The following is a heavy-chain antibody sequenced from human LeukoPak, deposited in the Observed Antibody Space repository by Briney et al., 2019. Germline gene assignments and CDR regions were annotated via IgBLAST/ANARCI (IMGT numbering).Heavy chain of an antibody. CDR3: ARAVSGRFDY. CDR2: INHSGST. D-gene: IGHD6-19*01. V-gene: IGHV4-34*01. CDR1: GGSFSGYY. J-gene: IGHJ4*02. Sequence: SETLSLTCAVYGGSFSGYYWSWIRQPPGKGLEWIGEINHSGSTNYNPSLNSRLTISVDTSKNQFSLRLSSVTAADTAIYYCARAVSGRFDYWGQGTLVTVSS.